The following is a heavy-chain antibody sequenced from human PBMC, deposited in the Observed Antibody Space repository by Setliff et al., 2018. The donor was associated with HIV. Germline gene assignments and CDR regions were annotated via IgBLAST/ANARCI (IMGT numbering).Heavy chain of an antibody. CDR3: ARVFPPTRGAPFGIPPGAFDI. Sequence: PSETLSLTCSVSGGSMSSYYWSWIRQTASKGLEWIGRIYTSGSIIYNPSLRSRVTMSVDTSKNQFSLKLSSVTAADTAVYYCARVFPPTRGAPFGIPPGAFDIWGQGTMVTV. V-gene: IGHV4-4*07. J-gene: IGHJ3*02. CDR1: GGSMSSYY. D-gene: IGHD2-21*01. CDR2: IYTSGSI.